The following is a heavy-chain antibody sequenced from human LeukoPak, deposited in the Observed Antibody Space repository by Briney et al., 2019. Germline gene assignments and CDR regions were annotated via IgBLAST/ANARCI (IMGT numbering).Heavy chain of an antibody. CDR2: IYTSGST. D-gene: IGHD3-3*01. V-gene: IGHV4-61*02. Sequence: PSETLSLTCTVSGGSISSGSYYWSWIRQPAGTGLEWIGRIYTSGSTNYNPSLKSRVTISVDTSKNQFSLKLSSVTAADTAVYYCGRGFLHYDFWSGYLSWGQGTLVTVSS. J-gene: IGHJ4*02. CDR1: GGSISSGSYY. CDR3: GRGFLHYDFWSGYLS.